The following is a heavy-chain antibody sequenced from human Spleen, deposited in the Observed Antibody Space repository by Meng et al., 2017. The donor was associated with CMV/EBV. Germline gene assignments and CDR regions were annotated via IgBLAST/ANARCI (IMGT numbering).Heavy chain of an antibody. J-gene: IGHJ4*02. CDR3: ASELPGSSWYYFDY. D-gene: IGHD6-13*01. CDR1: GSAISSFY. V-gene: IGHV4-4*07. Sequence: SRPGLRTPSETLSLTLLVSGSAISSFYWSWIRQPAGKGLEWIGRHYTSGSTNYNPSLKSQVTMSVDTSKNQFSLKLSSVTAADTAVYYCASELPGSSWYYFDYWGQGTLVTVSS. CDR2: HYTSGST.